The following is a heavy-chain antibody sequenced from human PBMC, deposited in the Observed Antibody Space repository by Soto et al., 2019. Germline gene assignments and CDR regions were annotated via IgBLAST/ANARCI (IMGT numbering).Heavy chain of an antibody. CDR3: AKSRRQLLKNYYYGMDV. D-gene: IGHD2-2*01. V-gene: IGHV3-9*01. CDR1: GFTFDDYA. Sequence: GGSLRLSRAPSGFTFDDYAIHWVRQAPGKGLEWVSGISWNSGSIGYADSVKGRFTISRDNAKNSLYLQMNSLRAEDTALYYCAKSRRQLLKNYYYGMDVWGQGTTVTVS. J-gene: IGHJ6*02. CDR2: ISWNSGSI.